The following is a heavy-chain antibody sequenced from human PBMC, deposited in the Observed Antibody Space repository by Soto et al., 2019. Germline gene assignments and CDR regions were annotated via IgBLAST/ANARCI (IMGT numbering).Heavy chain of an antibody. CDR3: ARAVLLWFGELSNWFDP. V-gene: IGHV3-30-3*01. Sequence: GGSLGLSCAASGFTFSSYAMHWVRQAPGKGLEWVAVISYDGSNKYYADSVKGRFTISRDNSKNTLYLQMNSLRAEDTAVYYCARAVLLWFGELSNWFDPWGQGTLVTVSS. D-gene: IGHD3-10*01. CDR1: GFTFSSYA. CDR2: ISYDGSNK. J-gene: IGHJ5*02.